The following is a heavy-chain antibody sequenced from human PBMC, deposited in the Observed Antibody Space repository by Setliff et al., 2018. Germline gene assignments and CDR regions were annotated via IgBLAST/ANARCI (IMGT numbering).Heavy chain of an antibody. CDR2: INHRGST. CDR3: ARASVVHAIAVGY. D-gene: IGHD2-15*01. V-gene: IGHV4-34*01. J-gene: IGHJ4*02. Sequence: SETLSLTCAAYGGTFSDYHWTWIRQSPEKGLEWIGEINHRGSTNYNPSLKSRVTMSVDTSKNQFSLNLTSVTAADTAVYYCARASVVHAIAVGYWGRGTLVTVSS. CDR1: GGTFSDYH.